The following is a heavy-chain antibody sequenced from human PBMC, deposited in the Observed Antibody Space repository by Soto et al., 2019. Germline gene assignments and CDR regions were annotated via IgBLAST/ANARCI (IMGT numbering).Heavy chain of an antibody. V-gene: IGHV3-23*01. Sequence: EVQLLESGGGLVQPGGSLRLSCVASGFTFSTYAMSWVRQAPGKGLEWVSIIGSSGGVTVYADSVKGRFTISRDNSKNTLYLQMNSLTAEETAVYYCAKHFVNGEIEYWGQGTLVTVSS. CDR3: AKHFVNGEIEY. CDR1: GFTFSTYA. J-gene: IGHJ4*02. CDR2: IGSSGGVT. D-gene: IGHD3-10*01.